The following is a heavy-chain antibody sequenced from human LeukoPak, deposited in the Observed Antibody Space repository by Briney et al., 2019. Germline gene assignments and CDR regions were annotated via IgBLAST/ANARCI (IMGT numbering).Heavy chain of an antibody. CDR2: IRNDGSNK. J-gene: IGHJ3*02. CDR3: ARGDPFPYYYDSDAFDI. V-gene: IGHV3-30*02. D-gene: IGHD3-22*01. Sequence: PGGSLRLSCAASGFTFGSYGMHWVRQAPGKGLEWVAFIRNDGSNKYYADSVKGRFTISRDNSKNTLYLQMNSLRTEDTAVYYCARGDPFPYYYDSDAFDIWGQGTMVTVSS. CDR1: GFTFGSYG.